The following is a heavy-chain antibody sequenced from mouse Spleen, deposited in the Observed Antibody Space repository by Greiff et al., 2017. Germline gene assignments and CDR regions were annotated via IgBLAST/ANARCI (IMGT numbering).Heavy chain of an antibody. D-gene: IGHD2-1*01. J-gene: IGHJ3*01. CDR1: GYTFTSYW. CDR2: IDPSDSYT. V-gene: IGHV1-50*01. CDR3: ARYGNLDGNYVSWFAY. Sequence: QVQLQQPGAELVKPGASVKLSCKASGYTFTSYWMQWVKQRPGQGLEWIGEIDPSDSYTNYNQKFKGKATLTVDTSSSTAYMQLSSLTSEDSAVYYCARYGNLDGNYVSWFAYWGQGTLVTVSA.